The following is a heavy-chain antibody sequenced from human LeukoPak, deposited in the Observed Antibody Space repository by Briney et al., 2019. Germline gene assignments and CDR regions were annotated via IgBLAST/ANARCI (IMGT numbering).Heavy chain of an antibody. D-gene: IGHD2-21*01. V-gene: IGHV6-1*01. J-gene: IGHJ5*01. CDR3: ARGSAISVRTHDS. CDR1: EDSVSSNSAA. Sequence: SQTLSLTCAISEDSVSSNSAAWNWIRQSPSRGLEWLGRTYYRSKWSNDYAVSVKSRITINPDTSKNQFSLQLNSVTPEDTAVYYCARGSAISVRTHDSWGQGTLVTVSS. CDR2: TYYRSKWSN.